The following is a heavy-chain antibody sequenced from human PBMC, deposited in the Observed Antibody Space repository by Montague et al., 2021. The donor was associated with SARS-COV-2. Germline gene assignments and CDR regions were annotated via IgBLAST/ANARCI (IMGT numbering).Heavy chain of an antibody. CDR1: GDSVWIKTAA. Sequence: CAISGDSVWIKTAAWNWNRQSPSGGLEWLGRTNYRSKWTSDYATSVEGRISIDPDTSKNQFFLHLRSVTPEDTGVYYCVRDTGSAQAGFDAWGQGTLVTVSS. V-gene: IGHV6-1*01. J-gene: IGHJ4*02. CDR2: TNYRSKWTS. D-gene: IGHD4-17*01. CDR3: VRDTGSAQAGFDA.